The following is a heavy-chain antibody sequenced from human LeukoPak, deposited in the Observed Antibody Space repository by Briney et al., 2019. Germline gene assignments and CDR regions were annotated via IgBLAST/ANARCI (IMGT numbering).Heavy chain of an antibody. CDR1: GGSFSGYY. D-gene: IGHD6-25*01. CDR3: ARLRVARLKYYFDY. Sequence: SETLSLTCAVYGGSFSGYYWSWIRQPPGKGLGWIGEINHSGSTNYNPSLKSRVTISVDTSKNQFSLKLSSVTAADTAVYYCARLRVARLKYYFDYWGQGTLVTVSS. J-gene: IGHJ4*02. V-gene: IGHV4-34*01. CDR2: INHSGST.